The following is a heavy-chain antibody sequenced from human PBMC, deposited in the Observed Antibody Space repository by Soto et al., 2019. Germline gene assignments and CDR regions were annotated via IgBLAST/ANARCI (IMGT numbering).Heavy chain of an antibody. Sequence: ASVKGSCKASGYTCTAYGSSGELQAPGEGLEWMGWVSAYNGNTNYAQKVQGRVTMTTDTSTSTAYMELRSLRSAATAVYYYSRDYTSSCSSWVNPWGLG. J-gene: IGHJ1*01. CDR2: VSAYNGNT. D-gene: IGHD6-13*01. CDR1: GYTCTAYG. CDR3: SRDYTSSCSSWVNP. V-gene: IGHV1-18*01.